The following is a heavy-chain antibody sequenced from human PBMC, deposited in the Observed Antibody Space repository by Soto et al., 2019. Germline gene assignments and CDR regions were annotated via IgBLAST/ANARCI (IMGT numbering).Heavy chain of an antibody. CDR3: ARDAPGAAPY. V-gene: IGHV4-31*03. CDR2: INYRGTT. Sequence: QVQLQESGPGLVKPSQTLSLTCTVSGGSINNGDYYWNWIRQHPEKGLEWMGYINYRGTTFYSPSLKGRIIISVDTSKNQFSLKLSSVTAADTAVYYCARDAPGAAPYWGQGTLVTVSS. D-gene: IGHD6-13*01. J-gene: IGHJ4*02. CDR1: GGSINNGDYY.